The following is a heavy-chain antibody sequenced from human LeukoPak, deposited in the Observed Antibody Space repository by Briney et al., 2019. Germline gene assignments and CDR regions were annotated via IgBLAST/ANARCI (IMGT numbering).Heavy chain of an antibody. V-gene: IGHV4-4*07. Sequence: PSETLSLTRTVSGGSISSYYGSWIRQPAGKGLEWIGRIFTSGSTNYNPSLMSRVTISVDKSKNQFSLKLSSVTAADTAVYYCARATIAVAGFPFDYWGQGTLVTVSS. J-gene: IGHJ4*02. D-gene: IGHD6-19*01. CDR3: ARATIAVAGFPFDY. CDR2: IFTSGST. CDR1: GGSISSYY.